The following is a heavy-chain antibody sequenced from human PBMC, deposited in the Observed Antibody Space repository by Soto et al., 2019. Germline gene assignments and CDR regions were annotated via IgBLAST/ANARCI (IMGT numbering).Heavy chain of an antibody. J-gene: IGHJ4*02. CDR3: ARVLSGWSSRASCDY. CDR1: GFTFSSYE. CDR2: IGSSGSTI. D-gene: IGHD6-19*01. V-gene: IGHV3-48*03. Sequence: HPGGSLRLSCAASGFTFSSYEMNWVRQAPGKGLEWVSYIGSSGSTIYYADSVKGRFTISRDNAKNSLYLQMNSLRAEDTAVYYCARVLSGWSSRASCDYWGQGTLVTVSS.